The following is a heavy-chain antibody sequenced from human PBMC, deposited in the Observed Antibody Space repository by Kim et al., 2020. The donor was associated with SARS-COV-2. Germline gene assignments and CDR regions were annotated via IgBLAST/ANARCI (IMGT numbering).Heavy chain of an antibody. J-gene: IGHJ4*02. V-gene: IGHV4-39*01. Sequence: YYTPSLKRRVIISVDTSKNQYSLKLSSVTAADTAVYYCARQIYSSSAEDYWGQGTLVTVSS. CDR3: ARQIYSSSAEDY. D-gene: IGHD6-6*01.